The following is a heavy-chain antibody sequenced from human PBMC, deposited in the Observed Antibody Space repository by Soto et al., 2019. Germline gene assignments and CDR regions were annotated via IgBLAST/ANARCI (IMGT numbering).Heavy chain of an antibody. Sequence: EVQLVESGGGLVQRGRSLRLSCAASGFTFDDYAIHWVRQAPGKGLEWVSGISWNGGNIGYADSVKGRFTISRDNAKNSLYLQMNSLRAEDTAFYYCAKGGTYSNYPFDYWGQGTLVTVSS. CDR1: GFTFDDYA. D-gene: IGHD4-4*01. CDR2: ISWNGGNI. J-gene: IGHJ4*02. CDR3: AKGGTYSNYPFDY. V-gene: IGHV3-9*01.